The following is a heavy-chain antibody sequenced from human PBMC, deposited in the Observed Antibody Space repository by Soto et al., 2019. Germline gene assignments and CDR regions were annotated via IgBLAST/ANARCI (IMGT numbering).Heavy chain of an antibody. CDR1: GGSFSDYY. Sequence: PSETLSLTCAVYGGSFSDYYWSWIRQPPGKGLVWIGEINHSGSTNYNPSLKSRLTISVDTSKNQFSLKLSSVTAADTAVYYCAARNGGYVFDYWGLGTLVTVS. V-gene: IGHV4-34*01. CDR2: INHSGST. D-gene: IGHD5-12*01. CDR3: AARNGGYVFDY. J-gene: IGHJ4*02.